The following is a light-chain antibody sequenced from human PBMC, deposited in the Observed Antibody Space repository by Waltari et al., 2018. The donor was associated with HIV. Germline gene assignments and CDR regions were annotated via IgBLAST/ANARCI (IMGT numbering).Light chain of an antibody. Sequence: EIVLTQSPGTLSLSPGERATLSCRASQSVSSNYLAWYQQKPGQAPRLLIYGASGRATDIPDRFSGSGSGTDFTLTISRLEPEDFAVYYCQQYGSSPYTFGQGTKLEIK. CDR2: GAS. CDR1: QSVSSNY. CDR3: QQYGSSPYT. J-gene: IGKJ2*01. V-gene: IGKV3-20*01.